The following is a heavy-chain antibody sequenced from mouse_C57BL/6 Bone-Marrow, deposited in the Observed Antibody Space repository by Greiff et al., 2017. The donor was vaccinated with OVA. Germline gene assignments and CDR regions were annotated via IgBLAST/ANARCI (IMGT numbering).Heavy chain of an antibody. D-gene: IGHD1-1*01. CDR1: GYTFTDYE. V-gene: IGHV1-15*01. J-gene: IGHJ2*01. CDR3: TRETNYYGSSYDD. Sequence: QVQLQQSGAELVRPGASVTLSCKASGYTFTDYEMHWVKQTPVHGLEWIGAIDPETGGTAYNQKFKGKAILTADKSSSTAYMELRSLTSEDSAVYYCTRETNYYGSSYDDWGQGTTLTVSS. CDR2: IDPETGGT.